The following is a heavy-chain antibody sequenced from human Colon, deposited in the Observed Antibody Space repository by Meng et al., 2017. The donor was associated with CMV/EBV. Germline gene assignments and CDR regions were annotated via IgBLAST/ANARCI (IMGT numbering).Heavy chain of an antibody. Sequence: GGSLRLSCAASGFNLNTYSMNWLRQAPGRGLEWVASISISNSYIYYADSVKGRFTISRDNAKNTLDLQMKSLRAEDTAIYYCVRDGWGADVFDIWGQGTMVTVSS. CDR2: ISISNSYI. V-gene: IGHV3-21*01. CDR3: VRDGWGADVFDI. CDR1: GFNLNTYS. J-gene: IGHJ3*02. D-gene: IGHD2-2*03.